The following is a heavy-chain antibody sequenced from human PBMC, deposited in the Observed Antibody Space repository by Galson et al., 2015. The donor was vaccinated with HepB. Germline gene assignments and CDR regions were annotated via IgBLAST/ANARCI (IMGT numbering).Heavy chain of an antibody. D-gene: IGHD1-26*01. CDR3: ANDNSTVGSFDN. CDR1: GFPFSSYP. V-gene: IGHV3-23*01. Sequence: SLRLSCAASGFPFSSYPMSWVRQAPGKGLEWVSDISESGRRTDYADSVKGRFTISRDNSKGTLFLEMNSLRAEDTAIYYCANDNSTVGSFDNWGQGALVSVSP. J-gene: IGHJ4*02. CDR2: ISESGRRT.